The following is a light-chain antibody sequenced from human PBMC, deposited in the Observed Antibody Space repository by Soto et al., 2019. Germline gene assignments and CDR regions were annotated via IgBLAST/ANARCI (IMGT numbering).Light chain of an antibody. V-gene: IGKV1-6*01. J-gene: IGKJ1*01. CDR2: DAS. CDR3: LQDATYPWT. CDR1: QAIRTS. Sequence: AHQMTQSPSSLSASVGDKVTITCWASQAIRTSLVWDQQKSGKAPSLLIADASSRPSGVPSRFSGSGFGTDFNLTINGLQPEDFATYYCLQDATYPWTFGQGTRVDIK.